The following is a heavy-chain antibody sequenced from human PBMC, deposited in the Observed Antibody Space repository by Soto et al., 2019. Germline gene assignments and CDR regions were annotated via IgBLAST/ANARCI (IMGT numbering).Heavy chain of an antibody. CDR3: AKNQGVELVPLATVDWFDP. CDR1: IFIFENFG. D-gene: IGHD1-26*01. CDR2: ISGSGLKK. Sequence: PWGALRVSCADPIFIFENFGMSWVRQAPGKGLEWISSISGSGLKKYYADSVKGRFTISRDNSKSTVYLELNNLSAEDTAVYHCAKNQGVELVPLATVDWFDPWGQGSVVTVSS. V-gene: IGHV3-23*01. J-gene: IGHJ5*02.